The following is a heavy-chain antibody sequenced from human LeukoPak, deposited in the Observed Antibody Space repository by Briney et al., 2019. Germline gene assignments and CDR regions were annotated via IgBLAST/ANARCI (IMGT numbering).Heavy chain of an antibody. D-gene: IGHD2-2*01. V-gene: IGHV3-23*01. Sequence: GGSLRLSCAASGFTFSSYAMSWVRQAPGKGLEWVSAISGSGGSTYYADSVKGRFTISRDNSKNTLYLQMNSLRAEDTAVYYCAKDGYCSSTSCYPAPYWGQGTLVTVSS. CDR1: GFTFSSYA. CDR2: ISGSGGST. CDR3: AKDGYCSSTSCYPAPY. J-gene: IGHJ4*02.